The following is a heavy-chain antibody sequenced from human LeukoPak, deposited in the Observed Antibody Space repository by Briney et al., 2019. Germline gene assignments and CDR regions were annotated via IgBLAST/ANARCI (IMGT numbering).Heavy chain of an antibody. V-gene: IGHV3-23*01. Sequence: GGSLRLSCAASGFTFSSYAMSWVRQAPGKGLEWVSAISGSGGSTYYADSVKGRFTISRDNSKNTLYLQMNSLRAEDTAVYYCTTDETDIVATPVDYWGQGTLVTVSS. J-gene: IGHJ4*02. CDR1: GFTFSSYA. CDR3: TTDETDIVATPVDY. CDR2: ISGSGGST. D-gene: IGHD5-12*01.